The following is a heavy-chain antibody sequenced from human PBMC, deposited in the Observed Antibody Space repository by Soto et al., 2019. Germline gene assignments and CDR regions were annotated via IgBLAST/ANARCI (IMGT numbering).Heavy chain of an antibody. CDR3: ATAAPGCSGGSCANYYYYYYMDV. CDR1: GYTLTELS. Sequence: QVQLVQSGAEVKKPGASVKVSCKVSGYTLTELSMHWVRQAPGKGLEWMGGFDPEDGETIYAQKFQGRVTMTEDTSTDTAYMELSSLRSEDTAVYYCATAAPGCSGGSCANYYYYYYMDVWGKGTTVTVSS. V-gene: IGHV1-24*01. CDR2: FDPEDGET. D-gene: IGHD2-15*01. J-gene: IGHJ6*03.